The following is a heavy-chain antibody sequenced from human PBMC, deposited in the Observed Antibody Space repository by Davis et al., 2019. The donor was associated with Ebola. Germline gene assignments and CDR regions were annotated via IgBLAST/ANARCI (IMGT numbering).Heavy chain of an antibody. Sequence: GESLKISCAASGFTFSSYAMSWVRQAPGKGLEWVSAITSSGGGTYYADSVKGRFAISRDNSKNTLYLQINSLRAEDTAVYYCAKDMIDEGLSSPHPDFQHWGQGTLVTVSS. CDR3: AKDMIDEGLSSPHPDFQH. D-gene: IGHD3-22*01. J-gene: IGHJ1*01. V-gene: IGHV3-23*01. CDR1: GFTFSSYA. CDR2: ITSSGGGT.